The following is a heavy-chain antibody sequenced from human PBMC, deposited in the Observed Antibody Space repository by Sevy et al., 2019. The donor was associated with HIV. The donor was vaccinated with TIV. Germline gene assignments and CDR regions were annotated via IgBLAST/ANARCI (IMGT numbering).Heavy chain of an antibody. CDR1: GYTFTGYY. D-gene: IGHD1-26*01. Sequence: ASVKVSCKASGYTFTGYYMHWVRQAPGQGLEWMGWINPNSGGTNYAQTFQGRVTMTRDTSISTAYMELSRLRSDDTAVYYCARCPKPREWELHSIDYWGQGTLVTVSS. J-gene: IGHJ4*02. CDR3: ARCPKPREWELHSIDY. V-gene: IGHV1-2*02. CDR2: INPNSGGT.